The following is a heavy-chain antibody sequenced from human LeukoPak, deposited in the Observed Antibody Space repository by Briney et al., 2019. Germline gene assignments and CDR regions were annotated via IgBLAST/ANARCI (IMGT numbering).Heavy chain of an antibody. D-gene: IGHD3-3*01. J-gene: IGHJ4*02. Sequence: GGSLRLSCAASGFTFSSYSMNWVRQAPGKGLQWVSYISSSSSTIYYADSVKGRFTISRDNAKNSLYLQMNSLRAEDTAVYYCARDYDFWSGYFDYWAREPWSPSPQ. CDR2: ISSSSSTI. CDR1: GFTFSSYS. V-gene: IGHV3-48*01. CDR3: ARDYDFWSGYFDY.